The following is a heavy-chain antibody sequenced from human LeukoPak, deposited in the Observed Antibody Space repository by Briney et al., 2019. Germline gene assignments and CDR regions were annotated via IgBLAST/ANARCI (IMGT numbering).Heavy chain of an antibody. J-gene: IGHJ4*01. CDR1: GGSISSSSYY. D-gene: IGHD6-19*01. CDR2: IYYSGST. CDR3: ARKKVWQWQGRNENLYYFDY. V-gene: IGHV4-39*07. Sequence: PSETLSLTCTVSGGSISSSSYYWGWIRQPPGKGLEWIGSIYYSGSTYYNPSLKSRVTISVDTSKNQFSLKLSSVTAADTAVYYCARKKVWQWQGRNENLYYFDYWGQGTLVTVSS.